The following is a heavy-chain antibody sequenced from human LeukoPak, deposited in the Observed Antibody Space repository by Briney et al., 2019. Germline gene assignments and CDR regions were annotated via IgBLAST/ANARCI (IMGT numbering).Heavy chain of an antibody. D-gene: IGHD5-12*01. J-gene: IGHJ4*02. Sequence: GGSLRLSCATSRFIFSSYWMTWVRRTPGKGLEWVASINQDGSDKYYVDSVKGRFTISRDNAKNSLYLQMNSLRAEDTAVYYCAKGRWDIPSSIDYWGQGTRVTVSS. CDR2: INQDGSDK. CDR1: RFIFSSYW. CDR3: AKGRWDIPSSIDY. V-gene: IGHV3-7*01.